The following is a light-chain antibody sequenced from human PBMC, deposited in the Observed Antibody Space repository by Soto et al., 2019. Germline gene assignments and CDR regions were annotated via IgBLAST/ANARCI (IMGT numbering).Light chain of an antibody. CDR2: GAS. J-gene: IGKJ1*01. Sequence: EIVMTQSPATLSVSPGERATLSCRASQSVSSNLAWYQQKPGQAPRLLIYGASTRAPGIPARFSSSGSGTEFILTISSLRSEDFAVYYCQQYNDWPPWTFGQGTKVEIK. V-gene: IGKV3-15*01. CDR3: QQYNDWPPWT. CDR1: QSVSSN.